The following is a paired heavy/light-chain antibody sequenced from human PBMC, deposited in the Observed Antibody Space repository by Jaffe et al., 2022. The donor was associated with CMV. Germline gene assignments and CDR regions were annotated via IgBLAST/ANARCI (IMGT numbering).Heavy chain of an antibody. Sequence: QVQLVQSGAEVKKPGSSVKVSCKASGGTFINYAFSWVRQAPGQGLEWMGGIIPMFGRTHYAQNFQGRVTISASESTRTASFEVRSLRSDDTAIYYCARDRFHNNEYYYAMDVWGQGTTVIVS. CDR2: IIPMFGRT. CDR3: ARDRFHNNEYYYAMDV. V-gene: IGHV1-69*01. CDR1: GGTFINYA. D-gene: IGHD1-1*01. J-gene: IGHJ6*02.
Light chain of an antibody. CDR2: TKD. CDR3: NSRDNSGNHLRV. Sequence: SSELTQDPAVSVALGQTVRITCQGDILRNNSATWYRQRPGQAPILVIYTKDFRPSGIPDRFSGSSSGNTASLTIAGAQPEDEGDYYCNSRDNSGNHLRVFGPGTRVTVL. J-gene: IGLJ1*01. CDR1: ILRNNS. V-gene: IGLV3-19*01.